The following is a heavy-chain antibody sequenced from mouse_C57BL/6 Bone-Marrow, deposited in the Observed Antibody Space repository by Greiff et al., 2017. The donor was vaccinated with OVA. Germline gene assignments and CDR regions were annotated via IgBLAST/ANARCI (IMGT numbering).Heavy chain of an antibody. Sequence: EVKLVESGGGLVQSGRSLRLSCATSGFTFSDFYMEWVRQAPGKGLEWIAASRNKANDYTTEYSASVKGRFIVSRDTSQSILYLQMNALRAEDTAIYYCARDAAGSSGWYFDVWGTGTTVTVSS. D-gene: IGHD1-1*01. CDR2: SRNKANDYTT. CDR3: ARDAAGSSGWYFDV. V-gene: IGHV7-1*01. CDR1: GFTFSDFY. J-gene: IGHJ1*03.